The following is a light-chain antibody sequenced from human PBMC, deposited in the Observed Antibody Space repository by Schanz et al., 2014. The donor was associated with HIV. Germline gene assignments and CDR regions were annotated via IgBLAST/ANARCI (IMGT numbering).Light chain of an antibody. CDR2: GAS. V-gene: IGKV3-15*01. Sequence: EIVLTQSPDTLSLSPGERATLSCRASQTVSSSSLAWYQQKPGQAPRLLIYGASTRVTGIPARFSGSGSGTEFTLTISSLQSDDFATYYCKQYDTYSYTFGQGTKLEIK. CDR3: KQYDTYSYT. J-gene: IGKJ2*01. CDR1: QTVSSS.